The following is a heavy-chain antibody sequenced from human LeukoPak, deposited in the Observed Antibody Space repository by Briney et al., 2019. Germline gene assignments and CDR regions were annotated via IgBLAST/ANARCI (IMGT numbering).Heavy chain of an antibody. J-gene: IGHJ4*02. Sequence: GSLRLSCAASGFTLSSYSMNWIRQPPGKGLEWIGYIYYSGSTNYNPSLKSRVTISVDTSKNQFSLKLSSVTAADTAVYYCARDKGTSYLSSFDYWGQGTLVTVSS. D-gene: IGHD6-6*01. V-gene: IGHV4-59*01. CDR3: ARDKGTSYLSSFDY. CDR2: IYYSGST. CDR1: GFTLSSYS.